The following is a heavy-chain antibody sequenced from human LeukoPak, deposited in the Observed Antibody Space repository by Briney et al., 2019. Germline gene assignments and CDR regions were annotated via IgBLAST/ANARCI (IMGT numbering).Heavy chain of an antibody. D-gene: IGHD2-15*01. CDR1: GGSISSYY. CDR2: IYYSGST. V-gene: IGHV4-59*01. Sequence: PSETLSLTCTVSGGSISSYYWSWIRQPPGKGLEWIGYIYYSGSTNYNPSLKSRVTISVDTSKNQFSLKLSSVTAADTAVYYCARVNVVVVAATVNNWFDPWGQGTLVTVSS. J-gene: IGHJ5*02. CDR3: ARVNVVVVAATVNNWFDP.